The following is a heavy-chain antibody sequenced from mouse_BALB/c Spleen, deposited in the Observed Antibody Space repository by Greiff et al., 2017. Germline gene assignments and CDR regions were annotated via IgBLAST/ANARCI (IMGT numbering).Heavy chain of an antibody. CDR3: ARVRGTTPFAY. CDR2: IYPGDGDT. J-gene: IGHJ3*01. D-gene: IGHD1-1*01. V-gene: IGHV1-87*01. Sequence: QVQLQQSGAELARPGASVKLSCKASGYPFTSYWMQWVKQRPGQGLAWIGAIYPGDGDTRYTQKFKGKATLTADKSSSTAYMQLSSLASEDSAVYYCARVRGTTPFAYWGQGTLVTVSA. CDR1: GYPFTSYW.